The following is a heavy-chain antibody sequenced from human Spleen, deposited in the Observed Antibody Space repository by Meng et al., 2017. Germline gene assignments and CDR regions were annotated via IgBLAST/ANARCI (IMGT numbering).Heavy chain of an antibody. CDR3: SRVLEWELLAMVYSYYYYGMDV. CDR2: IKPQSGYT. CDR1: GYTFTAYY. Sequence: ASVKVSCTASGYTFTAYYINWVRQAPGQGLEWMGHIKPQSGYTLYAQKFQGRVSMTRDTSISTAYVELSGLTSDDTAVYYCSRVLEWELLAMVYSYYYYGMDVWGQGTTVTVSS. J-gene: IGHJ6*02. D-gene: IGHD1-26*01. V-gene: IGHV1-2*06.